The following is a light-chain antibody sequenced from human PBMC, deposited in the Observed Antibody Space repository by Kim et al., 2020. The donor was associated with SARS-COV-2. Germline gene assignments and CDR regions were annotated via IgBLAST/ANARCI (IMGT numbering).Light chain of an antibody. CDR3: QQYNNHPRT. CDR2: DAS. J-gene: IGKJ5*01. CDR1: QDISNY. V-gene: IGKV1-33*01. Sequence: DIQMTQSPSSLSASVGDRVTITCQASQDISNYLAWYQQKPGKAPKLLIYDASNLETGVPSRFSGSGSGTDFTFTISSLQPEDIATYYCQQYNNHPRTFGQGTRVEIK.